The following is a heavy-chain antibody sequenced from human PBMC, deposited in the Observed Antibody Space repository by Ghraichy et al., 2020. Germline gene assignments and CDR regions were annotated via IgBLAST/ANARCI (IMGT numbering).Heavy chain of an antibody. CDR2: ISGSGGST. V-gene: IGHV3-23*01. CDR3: AKDLVPYSSSWPDGDY. D-gene: IGHD6-13*01. J-gene: IGHJ4*02. Sequence: GGSLRLSCAASGFTFSSYAMSWVRQAPGKGLEWVSAISGSGGSTYYADSVKGRFTISRDNSKNTLYLQMNSLRAEDTAVYYCAKDLVPYSSSWPDGDYWGQGTLVTVSS. CDR1: GFTFSSYA.